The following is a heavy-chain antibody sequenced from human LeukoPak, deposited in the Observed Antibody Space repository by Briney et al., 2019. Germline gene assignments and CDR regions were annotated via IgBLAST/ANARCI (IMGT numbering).Heavy chain of an antibody. CDR3: ARGGFGASTPYYMDV. J-gene: IGHJ6*03. Sequence: GGSLRLSCAASGFTFSSYAMNWVRQAPGKGLEYVSAISSNGGSTYYANSVKGRSTISRDNSKNTLYLQMGSLRAEDMAVYYCARGGFGASTPYYMDVWGKGTTVTVSS. D-gene: IGHD1-26*01. V-gene: IGHV3-64*01. CDR2: ISSNGGST. CDR1: GFTFSSYA.